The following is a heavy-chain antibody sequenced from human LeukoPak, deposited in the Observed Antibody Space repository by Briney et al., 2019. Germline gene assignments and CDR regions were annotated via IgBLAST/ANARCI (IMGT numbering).Heavy chain of an antibody. J-gene: IGHJ2*01. V-gene: IGHV4-34*01. CDR1: GGSFSGYY. CDR3: ARGDTAPRPGRYLDL. Sequence: SETLSLTCAVYGGSFSGYYWSWIRQPPGKGLEWIGEINHSGSTNYNPSLKSRVTISVDTSKNQFSLKLSSVTAADTAVYYCARGDTAPRPGRYLDLWGRGTLVTVSS. D-gene: IGHD2-2*02. CDR2: INHSGST.